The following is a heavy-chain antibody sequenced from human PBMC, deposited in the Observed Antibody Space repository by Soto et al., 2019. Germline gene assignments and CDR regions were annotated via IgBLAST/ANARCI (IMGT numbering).Heavy chain of an antibody. CDR2: VSGSGGGT. V-gene: IGHV3-23*01. CDR3: ARIGPYCGGDCYPDFDF. D-gene: IGHD2-21*02. CDR1: GFTFNTYG. Sequence: GGSLRLSCAASGFTFNTYGMTWVRQAPGKGLEWVSTVSGSGGGTYYADSVKGRITISRVNSKNTMYLQMSNLRAEDTAVYFCARIGPYCGGDCYPDFDFWGLGTPVTVSS. J-gene: IGHJ4*02.